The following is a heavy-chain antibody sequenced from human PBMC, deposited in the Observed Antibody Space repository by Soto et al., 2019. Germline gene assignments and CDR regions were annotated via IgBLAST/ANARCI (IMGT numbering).Heavy chain of an antibody. CDR3: ARARLSLAVRQVWGRRYYYYGMDV. Sequence: PSQTLSLTCAISGDSVSSNSAAWNWIRQSPSRSLEWLGRTYYRSKWYNDYAVSVKSRITINPDTSKNQFSLQLNSVTPEDTAVYYCARARLSLAVRQVWGRRYYYYGMDVWGQGTTVTVS. CDR2: TYYRSKWYN. D-gene: IGHD3-16*01. V-gene: IGHV6-1*01. CDR1: GDSVSSNSAA. J-gene: IGHJ6*02.